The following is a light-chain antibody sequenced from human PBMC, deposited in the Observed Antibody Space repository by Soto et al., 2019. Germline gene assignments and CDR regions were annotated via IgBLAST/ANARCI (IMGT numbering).Light chain of an antibody. Sequence: DIQMTQSPSSLSASVGERVTITCRASQGIVTYLAWYQQKSGIPPKLLIYGASTLQSGVPSPFSGSGSGTDFTLTISSLQPEDVATYYCQKYYGAPFTFGPGTKVDI. V-gene: IGKV1-27*01. CDR2: GAS. J-gene: IGKJ3*01. CDR1: QGIVTY. CDR3: QKYYGAPFT.